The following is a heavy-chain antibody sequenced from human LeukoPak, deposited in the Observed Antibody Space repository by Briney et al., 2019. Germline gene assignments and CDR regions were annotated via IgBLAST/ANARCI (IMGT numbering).Heavy chain of an antibody. CDR1: GGSISSYY. D-gene: IGHD6-13*01. Sequence: SETLSLTCTVSGGSISSYYWSWIRQPPGKGLEWIGNIYYTGSTNYNPSLKSRVTISVDTSKNQFSLKLSSVTAADTAVYYCARELIAAPGHYYGMDVWGKGTTVTVSS. CDR2: IYYTGST. V-gene: IGHV4-59*12. CDR3: ARELIAAPGHYYGMDV. J-gene: IGHJ6*04.